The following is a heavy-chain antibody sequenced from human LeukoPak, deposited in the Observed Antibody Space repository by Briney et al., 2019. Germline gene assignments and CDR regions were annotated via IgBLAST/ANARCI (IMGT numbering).Heavy chain of an antibody. J-gene: IGHJ3*02. CDR3: ATLKADDAFDI. V-gene: IGHV4-34*01. Sequence: PSETLSLTCAVFGGSSSVYYWSWIRQPPGKGLEWIGEINHSGSTNYNPSLKSRVTISVDTSKNQFSLKLSSVTAADTAVYYCATLKADDAFDIWGQGTMVTVSS. CDR1: GGSSSVYY. CDR2: INHSGST. D-gene: IGHD2-8*01.